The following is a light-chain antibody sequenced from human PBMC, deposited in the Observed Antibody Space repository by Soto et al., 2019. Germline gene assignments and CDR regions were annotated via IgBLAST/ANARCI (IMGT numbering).Light chain of an antibody. J-gene: IGKJ4*01. Sequence: EIVLTQSPATLSLSPGERATPSCRASQSVSSYLAWYQQKPGQAPRLLIYDASNRATGIPARFSGSGSGTDFTLTISSLEPEDFAVYYCQQRSNWPPGLTFGGGTKVDI. CDR1: QSVSSY. V-gene: IGKV3-11*01. CDR2: DAS. CDR3: QQRSNWPPGLT.